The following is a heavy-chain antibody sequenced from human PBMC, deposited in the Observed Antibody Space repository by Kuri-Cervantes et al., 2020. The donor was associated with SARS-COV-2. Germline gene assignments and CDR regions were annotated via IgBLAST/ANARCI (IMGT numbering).Heavy chain of an antibody. Sequence: SETLSLTCTVSGGSISSYYWSWIRQPPGKGLEWIGYIYYSGSTNYNPSLKSRVTISVDTSKNQFSLKLSSVTAADTAVYYCASSGNWYGMDVWGQGTTVTVSS. V-gene: IGHV4-59*01. D-gene: IGHD1-1*01. CDR3: ASSGNWYGMDV. CDR1: GGSISSYY. CDR2: IYYSGST. J-gene: IGHJ6*02.